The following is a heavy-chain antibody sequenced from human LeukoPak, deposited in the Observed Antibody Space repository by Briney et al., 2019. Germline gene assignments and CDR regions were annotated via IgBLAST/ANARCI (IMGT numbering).Heavy chain of an antibody. D-gene: IGHD3-9*01. J-gene: IGHJ4*02. V-gene: IGHV4-59*08. CDR2: IYYSGST. CDR3: ARQGYNAYEILYY. CDR1: GGSISNYY. Sequence: SATLSLTCTVSGGSISNYYWSWIRQPPGKGLEWIGYIYYSGSTNYNPSLKSRVTISVDTSKNQFSLQLSSVTATDTAVYYCARQGYNAYEILYYWGQGTLVTVSS.